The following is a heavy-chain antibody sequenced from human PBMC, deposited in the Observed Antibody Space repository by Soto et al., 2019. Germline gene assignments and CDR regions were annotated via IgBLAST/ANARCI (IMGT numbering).Heavy chain of an antibody. CDR3: IRVELRYFYDY. J-gene: IGHJ4*02. V-gene: IGHV3-72*01. CDR1: GFTLSDHY. CDR2: TRNKAYSYTT. D-gene: IGHD3-10*01. Sequence: EVQLVESGGGLVQPGGSLRLSCAASGFTLSDHYLDWVRQAPGKGLESVGRTRNKAYSYTTEYAASVNGRFSISRDDSKSSLYLQMNSLKTEDTALYYCIRVELRYFYDYWGQGTLVTVSS.